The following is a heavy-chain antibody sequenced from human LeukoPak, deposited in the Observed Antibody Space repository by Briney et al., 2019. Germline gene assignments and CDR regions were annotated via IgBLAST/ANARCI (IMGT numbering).Heavy chain of an antibody. Sequence: SETLSLTCTVSGGSINSYYWSWIRQPAGKGLEWIGRIFSSGNTIHNPSLQSRVTMSVDTSKNQFSPRLNSVTAADTAVYYCARSPHRLIGHWFDPWGQGTLVTVSS. J-gene: IGHJ5*02. V-gene: IGHV4-4*07. CDR1: GGSINSYY. D-gene: IGHD3-16*01. CDR2: IFSSGNT. CDR3: ARSPHRLIGHWFDP.